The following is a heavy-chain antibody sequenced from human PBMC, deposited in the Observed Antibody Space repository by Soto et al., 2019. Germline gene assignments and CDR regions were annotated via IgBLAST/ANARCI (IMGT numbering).Heavy chain of an antibody. CDR3: AREAAPGELLRRYYFDY. V-gene: IGHV3-33*01. Sequence: GSLRLSCAASGFTFSSYGMHWVRQAPGKGLEWVAVIWYDGSNKYYADSVKGRFTTSRDNSKNTLYLQMNSLRAEDTAVYYCAREAAPGELLRRYYFDYWGQGTLVTVSS. J-gene: IGHJ4*02. CDR1: GFTFSSYG. D-gene: IGHD1-26*01. CDR2: IWYDGSNK.